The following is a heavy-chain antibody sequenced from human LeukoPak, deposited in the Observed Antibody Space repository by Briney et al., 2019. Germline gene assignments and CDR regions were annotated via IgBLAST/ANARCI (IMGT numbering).Heavy chain of an antibody. Sequence: ASVKVSCKGSGYTFDRYGVTWVRQAPGQGLEWMGWISGYNGNTNYAQKLQGRVTMTTDTSTSTAYMELRSLRSDDTAVYYCARAAISKDSSGYFYWGQGTLVTVSS. CDR2: ISGYNGNT. J-gene: IGHJ4*02. CDR1: GYTFDRYG. CDR3: ARAAISKDSSGYFY. D-gene: IGHD3-22*01. V-gene: IGHV1-18*01.